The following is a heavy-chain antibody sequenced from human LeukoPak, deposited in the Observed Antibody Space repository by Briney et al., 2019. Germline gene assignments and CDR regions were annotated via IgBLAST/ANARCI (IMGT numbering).Heavy chain of an antibody. Sequence: SQTLSLTCTVSGGSISSGGYYWSWIRQHPGKGLEWIGFVYYSVSTYYNPSLKSRVTISVDTSKNQFSLKLSSVTATDTAVYYCARASSYGSGSYYWGYYYYYGMDVWGQGTTVTVSS. CDR2: VYYSVST. D-gene: IGHD3-10*01. V-gene: IGHV4-31*03. CDR3: ARASSYGSGSYYWGYYYYYGMDV. CDR1: GGSISSGGYY. J-gene: IGHJ6*02.